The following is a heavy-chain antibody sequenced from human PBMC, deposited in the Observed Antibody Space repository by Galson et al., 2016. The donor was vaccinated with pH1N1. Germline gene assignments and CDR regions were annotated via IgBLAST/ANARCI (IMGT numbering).Heavy chain of an antibody. V-gene: IGHV3-23*01. CDR2: ISGSGGDT. Sequence: VRQAPGQGLEWVSTISGSGGDTYYADSLKGRFTIPRVNSKNTLCLQMSSLRAEDSAVYYCTIDPRRPVTEGWGQGTLVTVSS. CDR3: TIDPRRPVTEG. D-gene: IGHD2-21*02. J-gene: IGHJ4*02.